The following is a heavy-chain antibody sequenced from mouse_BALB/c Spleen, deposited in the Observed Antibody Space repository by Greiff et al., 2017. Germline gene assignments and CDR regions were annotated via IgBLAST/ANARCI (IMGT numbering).Heavy chain of an antibody. V-gene: IGHV14-3*02. Sequence: QLVESGAELVKPGASVKLSCPASGFNIKDTYMHWVKQRPEQGLEWIGRIDPANGNTKYDPKFQGKATITADTSSNTAYLQLSSLTSEDTAVYYCARNYRSYYFDYWGQGTTLTVSS. J-gene: IGHJ2*01. D-gene: IGHD2-14*01. CDR1: GFNIKDTY. CDR3: ARNYRSYYFDY. CDR2: IDPANGNT.